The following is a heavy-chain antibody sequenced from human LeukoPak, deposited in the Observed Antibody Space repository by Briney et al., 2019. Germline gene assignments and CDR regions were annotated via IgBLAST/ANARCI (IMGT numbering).Heavy chain of an antibody. J-gene: IGHJ3*02. CDR1: GYTFSNYW. CDR3: ARHSGLGLRAAFDI. Sequence: GESLKISCKVSGYTFSNYWIGWVRQMPGKGLEWMGIIYPGDSDTRYSPSFQGQVSISADKSISTAYLQWSSLKASDTAMYYCARHSGLGLRAAFDIWGQGTMVTVSS. D-gene: IGHD5-12*01. V-gene: IGHV5-51*01. CDR2: IYPGDSDT.